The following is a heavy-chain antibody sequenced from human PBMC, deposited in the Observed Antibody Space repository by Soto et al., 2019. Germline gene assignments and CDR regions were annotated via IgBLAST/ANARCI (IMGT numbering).Heavy chain of an antibody. CDR2: IHYNGDS. J-gene: IGHJ4*02. V-gene: IGHV4-59*01. D-gene: IGHD3-22*01. Sequence: PSETLSLTCSVSGGSISSYYWSWIRQFPGKGLEWIGYIHYNGDSGYNPSLKSRVTISIDTSKNQFSLRLSSVTAADTAVYYCARDPNYYDTSDYWGQGTLVTVSS. CDR1: GGSISSYY. CDR3: ARDPNYYDTSDY.